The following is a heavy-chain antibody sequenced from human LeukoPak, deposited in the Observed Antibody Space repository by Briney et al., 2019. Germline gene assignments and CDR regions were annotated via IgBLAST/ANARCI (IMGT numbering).Heavy chain of an antibody. Sequence: SETLSLTCTVSGGSISSYYWSWIRQPPGKGLEWIGYIYCSGSTNYNPSLKSRVTISVDTSKNQFSLKLSSVTAADTAVYYCARHVTYCSSTSCYTSGGFDYWGQGTLVTVSS. J-gene: IGHJ4*02. CDR3: ARHVTYCSSTSCYTSGGFDY. D-gene: IGHD2-2*02. CDR2: IYCSGST. CDR1: GGSISSYY. V-gene: IGHV4-59*08.